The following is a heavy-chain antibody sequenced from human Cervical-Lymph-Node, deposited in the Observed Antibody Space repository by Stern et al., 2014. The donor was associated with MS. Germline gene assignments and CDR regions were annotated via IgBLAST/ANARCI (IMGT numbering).Heavy chain of an antibody. CDR1: GGTFSSYA. J-gene: IGHJ2*01. Sequence: VQLLESGAEVKKPGSSVKVSCKASGGTFSSYAISWVRQAPGQGLEWMGGIIPIFGTANYAQKFQGRVTITADESTSTAYMELSSLRSEDTAVYYCARGHDDILTGYYGSYWYFDLWGRGTLVTVSS. D-gene: IGHD3-9*01. CDR2: IIPIFGTA. CDR3: ARGHDDILTGYYGSYWYFDL. V-gene: IGHV1-69*01.